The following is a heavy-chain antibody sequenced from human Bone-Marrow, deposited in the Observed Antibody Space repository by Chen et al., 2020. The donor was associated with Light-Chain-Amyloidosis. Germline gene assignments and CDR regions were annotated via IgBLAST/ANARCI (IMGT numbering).Heavy chain of an antibody. Sequence: EVQLMESGGGLVQPGGSLRLSCAVSGFTVTGNYMGWVRQAPGKGLEWVSVIYSGGFTYYADSVEGRFTISRDHSKNTLFLQMISLRAEDTAVYYCATLDTYGYYFDSWGQGTLVTVSS. CDR2: IYSGGFT. J-gene: IGHJ4*02. CDR3: ATLDTYGYYFDS. D-gene: IGHD3-10*01. CDR1: GFTVTGNY. V-gene: IGHV3-53*01.